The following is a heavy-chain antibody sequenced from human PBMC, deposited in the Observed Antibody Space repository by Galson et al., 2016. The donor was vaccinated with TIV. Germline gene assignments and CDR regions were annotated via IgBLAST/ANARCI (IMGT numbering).Heavy chain of an antibody. CDR3: AKDGYWSFDS. Sequence: SLRLSCAASGFSFSAYWMNWVRQAPGEGLELVAKIKGDGSETDYVDSVKGRFIVSRDNAKNSVFLQMNSLRAEDTAVYYRAKDGYWSFDSWGQGTLVTVSS. J-gene: IGHJ4*02. V-gene: IGHV3-7*03. D-gene: IGHD2-8*02. CDR2: IKGDGSET. CDR1: GFSFSAYW.